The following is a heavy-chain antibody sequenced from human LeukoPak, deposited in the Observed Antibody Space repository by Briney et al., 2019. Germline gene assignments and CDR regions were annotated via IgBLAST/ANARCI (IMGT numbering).Heavy chain of an antibody. D-gene: IGHD1-26*01. V-gene: IGHV3-7*05. J-gene: IGHJ4*02. CDR3: AKGLVSAIVGATTLDY. CDR2: ISKDGSEK. Sequence: GGTLRLSCAASGLTFRGVGMSWVREAAGKGLGWVAKISKDGSEKYLVASVEGRFTSPKDNAKNSLCLQMNSLRAEDTAGYYCAKGLVSAIVGATTLDYWGQGTLVTVSS. CDR1: GLTFRGVG.